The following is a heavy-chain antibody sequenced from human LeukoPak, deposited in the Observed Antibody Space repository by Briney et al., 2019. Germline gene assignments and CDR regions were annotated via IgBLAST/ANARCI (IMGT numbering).Heavy chain of an antibody. D-gene: IGHD3-9*01. CDR1: GGSFSGYY. J-gene: IGHJ6*03. Sequence: SETLSLTCAVYGGSFSGYYWSWIRQPPGKGLEWIGEINHSGSTNYNPSLKSRVTISVDTSKNQFSLKLSSVTAADTAVYYCARCFRVYDILTGPLYYYYMDVWGKGTTVTVSS. CDR2: INHSGST. V-gene: IGHV4-34*01. CDR3: ARCFRVYDILTGPLYYYYMDV.